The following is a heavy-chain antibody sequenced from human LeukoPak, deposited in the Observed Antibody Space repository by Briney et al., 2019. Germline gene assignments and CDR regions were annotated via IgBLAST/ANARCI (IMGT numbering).Heavy chain of an antibody. V-gene: IGHV1-46*01. D-gene: IGHD2-21*02. Sequence: ASVKVSCKVSGYTFTIYYLHWVRQAPGQGLEWMGIINPSGGSTSYAQKFQGRVTMTRDTSTNTVHMELRSLRSEDTAVYYCARDPAYCGGDCYSNFDYWGQGTLVTVSS. J-gene: IGHJ4*02. CDR2: INPSGGST. CDR3: ARDPAYCGGDCYSNFDY. CDR1: GYTFTIYY.